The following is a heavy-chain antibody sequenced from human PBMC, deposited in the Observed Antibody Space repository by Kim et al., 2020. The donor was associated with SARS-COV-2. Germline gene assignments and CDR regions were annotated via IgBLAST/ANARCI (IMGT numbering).Heavy chain of an antibody. Sequence: SETLSLTCTVSGGSISSGGYYWSWIRQHPGKGLEWIGYIYYSGSTYYNPSLKSRVTISVDTSENQFSLKLSSVTAADTAVYYCTRDRTGYSTVDYWGQGTLVTVS. V-gene: IGHV4-31*03. CDR3: TRDRTGYSTVDY. CDR2: IYYSGST. D-gene: IGHD3-9*01. J-gene: IGHJ4*02. CDR1: GGSISSGGYY.